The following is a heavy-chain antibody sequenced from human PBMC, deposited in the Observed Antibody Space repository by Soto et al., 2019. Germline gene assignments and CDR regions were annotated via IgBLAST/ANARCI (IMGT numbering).Heavy chain of an antibody. D-gene: IGHD2-21*02. CDR1: GESISGYY. CDR3: ARNPRLGCVGDCYSYFDL. Sequence: QVQLQQWGAGLLKPSETLSLTCDVHGESISGYYWSWLRQTPGKGLEWIGEINHSGNTNSNPSPRRRVTMSVDPSKSQFSLKLSSVTAADTAVYYCARNPRLGCVGDCYSYFDLWGRGTLVTVSS. V-gene: IGHV4-34*01. J-gene: IGHJ2*01. CDR2: INHSGNT.